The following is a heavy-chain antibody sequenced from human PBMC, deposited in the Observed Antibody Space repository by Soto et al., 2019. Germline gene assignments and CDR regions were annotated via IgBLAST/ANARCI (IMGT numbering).Heavy chain of an antibody. J-gene: IGHJ5*02. CDR1: GYSFTSYW. D-gene: IGHD5-18*01. Sequence: GESLKISCKGSGYSFTSYWISWVRQMPGKGLEWMGRIDPSDSYTNYSPSFQGHVTISADKSISTAYLQWSSLKASDTAMYYCASTAGYGYGPGNWFDPWGQGTLVTVSS. V-gene: IGHV5-10-1*01. CDR3: ASTAGYGYGPGNWFDP. CDR2: IDPSDSYT.